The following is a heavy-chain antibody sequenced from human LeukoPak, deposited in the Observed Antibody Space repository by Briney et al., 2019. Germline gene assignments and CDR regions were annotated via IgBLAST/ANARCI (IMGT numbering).Heavy chain of an antibody. CDR1: GFTFSSYS. CDR3: AKDQLRITMVRGVIDY. CDR2: ISSSSSTI. Sequence: GGSLRLSCAASGFTFSSYSMNWVRQAPGKGLEWVSYISSSSSTIYYADSVKGRFTISRDNAKNSLYLQMNSLRAEDTAVYYCAKDQLRITMVRGVIDYWGQGTLVTVSS. V-gene: IGHV3-48*04. D-gene: IGHD3-10*01. J-gene: IGHJ4*02.